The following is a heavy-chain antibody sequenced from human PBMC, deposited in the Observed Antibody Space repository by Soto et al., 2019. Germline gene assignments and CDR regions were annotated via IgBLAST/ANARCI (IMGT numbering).Heavy chain of an antibody. CDR1: GYTFTSYG. CDR3: ARLGLRYFDWDYYGMDV. V-gene: IGHV1-18*04. J-gene: IGHJ6*02. D-gene: IGHD3-9*01. Sequence: QVQLVQSGAEVKKPGASVKVSCKASGYTFTSYGISWVRQAPGQGLEWMGWISAYNGNTNYAQKLQGRVTMTADTSTSTAYMELGSLRSDDTALYYCARLGLRYFDWDYYGMDVWGQGTTVTVSS. CDR2: ISAYNGNT.